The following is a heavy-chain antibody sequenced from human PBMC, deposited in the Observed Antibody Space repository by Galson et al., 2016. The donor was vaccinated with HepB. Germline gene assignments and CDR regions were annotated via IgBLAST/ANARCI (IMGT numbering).Heavy chain of an antibody. CDR2: MNPNSGNT. J-gene: IGHJ3*01. V-gene: IGHV1-8*01. CDR3: ARDLPTSVTTYPNGFDV. CDR1: GYTFTSYD. D-gene: IGHD4-17*01. Sequence: SVKVSCKASGYTFTSYDVNWVRQATGQGLEWMGWMNPNSGNTGNAQKFQGRVTMSINTSISTAYMELTSPRSEDTAVYYCARDLPTSVTTYPNGFDVWGQGTMVTVSS.